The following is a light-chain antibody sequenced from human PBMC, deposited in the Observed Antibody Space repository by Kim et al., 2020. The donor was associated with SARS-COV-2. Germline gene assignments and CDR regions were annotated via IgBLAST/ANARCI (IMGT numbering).Light chain of an antibody. CDR2: AAS. Sequence: EIVLTQSPGTLSLSPGERAILSCRASQTVTRNYLAWYQQKPGQAPRLLIYAASSRATGIPDRFSGSGSGTDFTLTISRLEPEDFAVYYCHQYGSSPYTCGQGTSREF. CDR3: HQYGSSPYT. CDR1: QTVTRNY. V-gene: IGKV3-20*01. J-gene: IGKJ2*01.